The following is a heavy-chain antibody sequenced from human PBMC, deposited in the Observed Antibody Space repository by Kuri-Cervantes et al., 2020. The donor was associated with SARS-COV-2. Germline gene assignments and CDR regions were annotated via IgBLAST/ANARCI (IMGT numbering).Heavy chain of an antibody. CDR3: ARGGGPDY. CDR1: GYSISSGYY. Sequence: ESLKISCAVSGYSISSGYYWGWIRQPPGKGLEWIGSIYHSGSTYYNPSLKSRVTISVDTSKNQFSLKLSSVTAADTAVYYCARGGGPDYWGQGTLVTVSS. V-gene: IGHV4-38-2*01. D-gene: IGHD3-16*01. J-gene: IGHJ4*02. CDR2: IYHSGST.